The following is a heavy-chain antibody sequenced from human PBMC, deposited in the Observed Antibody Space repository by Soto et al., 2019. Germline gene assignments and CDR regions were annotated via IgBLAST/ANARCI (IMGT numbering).Heavy chain of an antibody. CDR3: ARSGYIYRPNPRLY. Sequence: QVQLQESGPGLVKPSQTLSLTCTVSGGSISSGGYYWSWIRQHPGKGLEWIGYIYYSGTTYYNPSPKTRVTMSVDTPKTQFSPQLSPGTAADTALYYWARSGYIYRPNPRLYWGQGTLVTVSS. V-gene: IGHV4-31*03. J-gene: IGHJ4*02. CDR1: GGSISSGGYY. D-gene: IGHD3-16*02. CDR2: IYYSGTT.